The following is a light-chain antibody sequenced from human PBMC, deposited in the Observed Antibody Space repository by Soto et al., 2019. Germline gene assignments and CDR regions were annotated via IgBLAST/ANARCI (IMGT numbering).Light chain of an antibody. J-gene: IGKJ1*01. CDR2: VAS. CDR3: QQSYNSPPT. Sequence: DIQMTQSPSSLSASVGDRVTITCRASQSISNYLNWYQQKPGKAPKFLIYVASSLQSGVPLRFSGSGSGTDFTLTINSLQPEDFATYYCQQSYNSPPTFGQGTRVQLE. CDR1: QSISNY. V-gene: IGKV1-39*01.